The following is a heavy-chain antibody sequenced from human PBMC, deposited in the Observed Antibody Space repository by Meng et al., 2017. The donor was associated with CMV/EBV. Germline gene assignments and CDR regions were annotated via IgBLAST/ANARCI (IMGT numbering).Heavy chain of an antibody. CDR2: ISSSSSTI. D-gene: IGHD4-11*01. CDR1: GFTFSSYS. CDR3: AREGPTGAFDI. V-gene: IGHV3-48*04. J-gene: IGHJ3*02. Sequence: GESLKISCAASGFTFSSYSMNWVRQAPGKGLEWVSYISSSSSTIYYADSVKGRFTISRDNAKNSLYLQMNSLRAEDTAVNYCAREGPTGAFDIWGQGTMVTVSS.